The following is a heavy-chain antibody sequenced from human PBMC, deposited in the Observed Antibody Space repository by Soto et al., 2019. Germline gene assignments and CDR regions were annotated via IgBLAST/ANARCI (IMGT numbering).Heavy chain of an antibody. Sequence: SETLSLTCTVSGGSITTGGYYWSWIRQLPGKGLEWIGHRYYSESTYYNPSLKSRVSISLDTSKNQFSLKLSFVTAADTAMYSCASPKSSGASCYSWSIDYWGQGTPVTVSS. D-gene: IGHD2-15*01. CDR1: GGSITTGGYY. CDR3: ASPKSSGASCYSWSIDY. J-gene: IGHJ4*02. CDR2: RYYSEST. V-gene: IGHV4-31*03.